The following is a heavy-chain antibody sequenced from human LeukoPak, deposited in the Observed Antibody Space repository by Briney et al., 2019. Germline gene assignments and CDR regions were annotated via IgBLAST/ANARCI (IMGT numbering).Heavy chain of an antibody. V-gene: IGHV4-39*01. J-gene: IGHJ4*02. Sequence: SETLSLTCTVSGGSISSSSYYWGWIRQPPGKGLEWIGSIYYSGSTYYNPSLKSRVTISVDTSKNQFSLKLSSVTAADTAVYYCAGHLDWLPIPVYFDYWGQGTLVTVSS. D-gene: IGHD3-9*01. CDR3: AGHLDWLPIPVYFDY. CDR1: GGSISSSSYY. CDR2: IYYSGST.